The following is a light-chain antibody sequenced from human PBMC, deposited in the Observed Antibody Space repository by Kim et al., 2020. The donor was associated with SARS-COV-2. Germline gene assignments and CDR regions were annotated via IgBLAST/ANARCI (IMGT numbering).Light chain of an antibody. J-gene: IGKJ1*01. Sequence: EIVMTQSPATLSVSPGERATLSCRARQSVSSNLAWYQQKPGQAPRLLIYGASTRATGIPARFSGSGSGTEFTLTISSLQSEDFAVYYCHQYNNWRGTFGQGTKV. CDR3: HQYNNWRGT. CDR2: GAS. V-gene: IGKV3-15*01. CDR1: QSVSSN.